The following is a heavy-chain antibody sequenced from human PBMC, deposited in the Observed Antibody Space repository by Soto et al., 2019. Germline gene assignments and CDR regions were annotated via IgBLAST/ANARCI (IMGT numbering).Heavy chain of an antibody. Sequence: QVQLVQSGSEVKKPGASVKVSCKASGYTFTSYGISWMRQAPGQGPEWMGWISAYKGNTHYAQKVQGRVTLTTDTSTTTAYMELRSLRSDDTAVYYCARSSYSSSPDYYYGMDVWGQGTTVTVSS. V-gene: IGHV1-18*01. D-gene: IGHD6-6*01. J-gene: IGHJ6*02. CDR3: ARSSYSSSPDYYYGMDV. CDR2: ISAYKGNT. CDR1: GYTFTSYG.